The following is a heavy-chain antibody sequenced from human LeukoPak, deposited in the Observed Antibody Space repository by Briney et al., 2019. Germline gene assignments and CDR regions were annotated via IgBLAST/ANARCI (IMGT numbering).Heavy chain of an antibody. Sequence: SETLSLTCSVSGGSISNGSYYWSWIRQPAGKGLEWIGYIYYSGSTNYNPSLKSRVTISVDTSKNQFSLKLSSVTAADTAVYYCARGGSYYYTDYYYYMDVWGKGTTVTVSS. J-gene: IGHJ6*03. CDR1: GGSISNGSYY. CDR2: IYYSGST. D-gene: IGHD1-26*01. CDR3: ARGGSYYYTDYYYYMDV. V-gene: IGHV4-61*10.